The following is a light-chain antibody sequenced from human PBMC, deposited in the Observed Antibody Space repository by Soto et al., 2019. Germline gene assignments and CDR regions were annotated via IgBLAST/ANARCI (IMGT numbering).Light chain of an antibody. CDR3: QRLNSYPP. CDR1: QGISSY. J-gene: IGKJ5*01. Sequence: IPLTHSPSSLSASVGDRVTITCRARQGISSYLAWYQQKPVKALKLFIYAASTLQSGAPSMCSGRASRKDFPIIISSLQEEDVANYYCQRLNSYPPFGQGTRLEIK. V-gene: IGKV1-9*01. CDR2: AAS.